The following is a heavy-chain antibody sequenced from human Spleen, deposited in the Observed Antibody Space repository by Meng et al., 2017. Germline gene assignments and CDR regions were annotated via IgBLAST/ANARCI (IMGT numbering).Heavy chain of an antibody. CDR1: GFTFSEYY. D-gene: IGHD3-22*01. V-gene: IGHV3-11*01. J-gene: IGHJ4*02. CDR2: ISSGGSTM. CDR3: ARAAYYYDGSGYYCLGY. Sequence: GESLKISCAASGFTFSEYYMSWIRQAPGKGLEWVSYISSGGSTMFYADSVKGRFTISRDNAKNSLYLQMKSLGAEDTAVYYCARAAYYYDGSGYYCLGYWGQGILVTVSS.